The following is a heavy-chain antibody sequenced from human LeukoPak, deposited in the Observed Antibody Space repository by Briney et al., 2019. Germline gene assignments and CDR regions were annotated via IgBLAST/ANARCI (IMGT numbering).Heavy chain of an antibody. V-gene: IGHV4-59*01. CDR2: IYYSGST. D-gene: IGHD2-21*01. CDR3: AREGDLGDNWFDP. J-gene: IGHJ5*02. CDR1: GGSISSYY. Sequence: PSETLSLTCTVSGGSISSYYWSWIRQPPGKGLEWMGYIYYSGSTNYNPSPKSRVNISVDTSENQYPLKLSSVTAADTAVYYCAREGDLGDNWFDPWGKGTLVTVSS.